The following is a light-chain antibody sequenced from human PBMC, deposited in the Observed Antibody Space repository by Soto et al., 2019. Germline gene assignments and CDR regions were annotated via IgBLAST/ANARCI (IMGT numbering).Light chain of an antibody. CDR2: DVS. CDR3: SSYTSSSTRV. V-gene: IGLV2-14*02. J-gene: IGLJ2*01. CDR1: SSDVGSYNL. Sequence: QSALTQPASVSGPPGQSITISCTGTSSDVGSYNLVSWYQHHPGKAPKLMIYDVSNRPSGVSNRFSGSKSGNTASLTISGLQAEDEADYYCSSYTSSSTRVFGGGTKLTVL.